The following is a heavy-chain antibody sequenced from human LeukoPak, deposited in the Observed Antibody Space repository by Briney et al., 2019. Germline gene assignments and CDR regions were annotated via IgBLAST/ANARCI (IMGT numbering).Heavy chain of an antibody. CDR2: IRYDGSNK. V-gene: IGHV3-30*02. J-gene: IGHJ3*02. CDR3: AKDLYYYDSSGYLGNAFDI. D-gene: IGHD3-22*01. Sequence: PGGSLRLSCAASGFTFSSYGMHWVRQAPGKGLEWVAFIRYDGSNKYYAESVKGRFTISRDNSKNTLYLQMNSLRAEDTAVYYCAKDLYYYDSSGYLGNAFDIWGQGTMVTVSS. CDR1: GFTFSSYG.